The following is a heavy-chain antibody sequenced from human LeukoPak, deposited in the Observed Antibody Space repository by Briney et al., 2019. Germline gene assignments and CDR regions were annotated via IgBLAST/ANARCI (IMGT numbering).Heavy chain of an antibody. Sequence: GESLRLSCAASGFTFGNYAMSWVRQAPGKGLEWVSTISSSGGSTYYADSVKGRFTISRDSSKNTLYLQMNSLRAEDTAVYYCAKDQGYSYGYPTFDYWGQGTLVTVSS. D-gene: IGHD5-18*01. CDR3: AKDQGYSYGYPTFDY. J-gene: IGHJ4*02. CDR2: ISSSGGST. V-gene: IGHV3-23*01. CDR1: GFTFGNYA.